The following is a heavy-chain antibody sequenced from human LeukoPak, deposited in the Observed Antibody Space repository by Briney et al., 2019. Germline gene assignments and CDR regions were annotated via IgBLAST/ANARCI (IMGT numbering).Heavy chain of an antibody. J-gene: IGHJ3*01. V-gene: IGHV3-73*01. D-gene: IGHD6-13*01. CDR2: IRNRATNYAT. CDR1: GFTFSGSA. Sequence: GGSLKLSCAASGFTFSGSALHWVRQASGKGLEWVGHIRNRATNYATAYAASVRGRFAISRDDSKNTAYLQMNSLKTEDTAVYYCITSTSSWYYAFDLWGQGTMVTVSS. CDR3: ITSTSSWYYAFDL.